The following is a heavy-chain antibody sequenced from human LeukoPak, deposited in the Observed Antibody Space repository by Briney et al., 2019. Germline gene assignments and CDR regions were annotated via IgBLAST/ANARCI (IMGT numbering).Heavy chain of an antibody. Sequence: PSETLSLTCAVYGGSFSGYYWSWIRQPPGKGLEWIGEINHRGSTNYNPSLKSRVTISVDTSKNQFSLKLSSVTAADTAVYYCARGGGIAARLNYFDYWGQGTLVTVSS. CDR1: GGSFSGYY. CDR3: ARGGGIAARLNYFDY. CDR2: INHRGST. D-gene: IGHD6-6*01. V-gene: IGHV4-34*01. J-gene: IGHJ4*02.